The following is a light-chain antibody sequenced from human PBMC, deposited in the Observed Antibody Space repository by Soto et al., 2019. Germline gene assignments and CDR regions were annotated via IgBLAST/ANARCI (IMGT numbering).Light chain of an antibody. J-gene: IGKJ3*01. CDR3: QQYGSSPFT. Sequence: EIVLTQSPGTLSLSPGERATLSCRASQSVSSNFLAWYQQKPGQAPRLLIYGASNMATGISDRFSGSGSGTDFTLTISRLEPEDFAVYYCQQYGSSPFTFGPGTKVDIK. CDR2: GAS. CDR1: QSVSSNF. V-gene: IGKV3-20*01.